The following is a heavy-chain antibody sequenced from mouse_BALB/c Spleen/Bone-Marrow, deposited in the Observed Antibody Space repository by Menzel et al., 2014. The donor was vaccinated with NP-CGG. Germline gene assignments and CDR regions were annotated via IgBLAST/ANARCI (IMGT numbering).Heavy chain of an antibody. J-gene: IGHJ4*01. CDR1: GFNIKDYY. V-gene: IGHV14-4*02. CDR3: NGNYYAMDY. CDR2: IDPENGDT. D-gene: IGHD2-1*01. Sequence: VQVQQSGAELVRSGASVKLSCTASGFNIKDYYMHWVKQRPEQGLEWIGWIDPENGDTEYAPKFQGKAAMTADTSSNTAYLQLSSLTSEDTAVYYCNGNYYAMDYWGQGTSVTVSS.